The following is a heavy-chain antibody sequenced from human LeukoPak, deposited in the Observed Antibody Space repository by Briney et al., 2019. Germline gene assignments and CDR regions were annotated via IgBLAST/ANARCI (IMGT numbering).Heavy chain of an antibody. CDR2: VYTRGSA. CDR1: GDSMTSGSYY. Sequence: SETLSLTCTVSGDSMTSGSYYWSWLRQPAGKGLEWIGRVYTRGSATYNPSLKSRVTLSVDTSNNQVSLRLTSVTAADTAVYYCARDNSGSFPPIFDHWGQGFQVTVSS. D-gene: IGHD1-26*01. CDR3: ARDNSGSFPPIFDH. V-gene: IGHV4-61*02. J-gene: IGHJ4*02.